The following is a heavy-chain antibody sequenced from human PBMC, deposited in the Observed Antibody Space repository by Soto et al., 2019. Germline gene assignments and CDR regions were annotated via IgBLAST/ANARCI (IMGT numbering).Heavy chain of an antibody. CDR3: TRSAMVRGVSSIDY. V-gene: IGHV1-3*01. CDR1: GYTFTSYA. CDR2: VNAGNGNT. Sequence: ASVKVSCKASGYTFTSYAMHWVRQAPGQRLEWMGWVNAGNGNTKYSQKFQGRVTITRDTSASTAYMELSSLRSEDTAVYYCTRSAMVRGVSSIDYWGQGTLVTSPQ. J-gene: IGHJ4*02. D-gene: IGHD3-10*01.